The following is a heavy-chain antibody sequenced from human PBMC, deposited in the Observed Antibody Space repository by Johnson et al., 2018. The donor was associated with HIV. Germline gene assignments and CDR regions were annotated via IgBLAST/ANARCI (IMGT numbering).Heavy chain of an antibody. CDR3: ARVSDSDSN. CDR1: GFTFSTSV. CDR2: ISYDGSNK. Sequence: VQLVESGGGVVQPGTSLRLSCAPSGFTFSTSVMHWVRRAPGKGLEWVSGISYDGSNKYYADSVKGRFTISRDNSKNTLYLQMNSLRAEDTAVYYCARVSDSDSNWGQGTMVTVSS. J-gene: IGHJ3*01. D-gene: IGHD3-22*01. V-gene: IGHV3-30*14.